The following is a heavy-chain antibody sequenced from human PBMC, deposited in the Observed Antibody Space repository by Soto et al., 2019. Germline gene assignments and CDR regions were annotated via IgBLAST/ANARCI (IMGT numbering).Heavy chain of an antibody. CDR2: INAGNGNT. CDR3: TAWNDVRAFDY. D-gene: IGHD1-1*01. CDR1: GYTFTSYA. V-gene: IGHV1-3*01. Sequence: ASVKVSCKASGYTFTSYAMHWVRQAPGQRLEWMGWINAGNGNTKYSQKSQGRVTITRDTSASTAYMELSSLRSEDTAVYYCTAWNDVRAFDYWGQGTLVTVSS. J-gene: IGHJ4*02.